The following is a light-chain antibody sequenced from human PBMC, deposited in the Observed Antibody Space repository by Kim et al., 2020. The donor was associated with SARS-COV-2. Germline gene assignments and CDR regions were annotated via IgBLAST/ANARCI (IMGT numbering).Light chain of an antibody. CDR3: QQRSSWPLT. Sequence: LSPGERAPLSCKASQSVTNRLGWYQQKPGQAPRLLIYDTFNRAPGIPARFSGGGSGTDFSLTISSLEPEDFAVYYCQQRSSWPLTFGGGTKVDIK. CDR1: QSVTNR. J-gene: IGKJ4*01. CDR2: DTF. V-gene: IGKV3-11*01.